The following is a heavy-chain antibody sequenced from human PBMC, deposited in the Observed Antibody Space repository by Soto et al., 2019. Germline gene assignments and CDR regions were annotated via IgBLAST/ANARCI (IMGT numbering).Heavy chain of an antibody. J-gene: IGHJ4*02. Sequence: QITLKESGPTLVKPTQTLTLTCTFSGFSLSTSGVGVGWIRKPPGKALEWLSLIYWDDDKRYSPSRKSRLTITRDTSKNQVVLTMTNMDPVDTATYYFSHHNSGYDYLDYCGQGTLVTVSS. D-gene: IGHD5-12*01. CDR2: IYWDDDK. CDR3: SHHNSGYDYLDY. V-gene: IGHV2-5*02. CDR1: GFSLSTSGVG.